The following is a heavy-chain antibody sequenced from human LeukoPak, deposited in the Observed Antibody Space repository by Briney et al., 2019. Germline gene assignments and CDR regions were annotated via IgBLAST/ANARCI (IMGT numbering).Heavy chain of an antibody. CDR3: ARDRLLWLDY. CDR2: ISSSSSYI. D-gene: IGHD3-10*01. CDR1: GFTVSSNY. Sequence: GGSLRLSCAASGFTVSSNYMSWVRQAPGKGLEWVSSISSSSSYIYYADSVKGRFTISRDNAKNSLYLQMNSLRAEDTAVYYCARDRLLWLDYWGQGTLVTVSS. J-gene: IGHJ4*02. V-gene: IGHV3-21*01.